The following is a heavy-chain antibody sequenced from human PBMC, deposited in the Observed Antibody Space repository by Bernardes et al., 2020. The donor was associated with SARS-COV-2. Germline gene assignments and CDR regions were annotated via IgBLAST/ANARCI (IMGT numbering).Heavy chain of an antibody. CDR2: VSTNNGYT. CDR3: ARESPVAAAALPLDY. Sequence: ASVKVSCKASGYTFRNYHVRWVRQAPGQGLEWVGWVSTNNGYTRSAQRVEGRVTLTTDASTDTAYMELRGLTSEDTAVYYCARESPVAAAALPLDYWGQGTLVTVSS. CDR1: GYTFRNYH. V-gene: IGHV1-18*01. D-gene: IGHD6-13*01. J-gene: IGHJ4*02.